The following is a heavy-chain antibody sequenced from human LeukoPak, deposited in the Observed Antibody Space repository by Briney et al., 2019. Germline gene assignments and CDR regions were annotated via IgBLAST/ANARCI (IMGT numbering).Heavy chain of an antibody. J-gene: IGHJ4*02. V-gene: IGHV4-59*01. CDR3: ARAGGYCSSTSCSHYFDY. CDR2: IYYSGST. D-gene: IGHD2-2*01. Sequence: PSETLSLTCTVSGGSISSYYWSWIRQPPGKGLEWIGYIYYSGSTNYNPSLKSRVTISVDTSKNQFSLKLSSVTAAGTAVYYCARAGGYCSSTSCSHYFDYWGQGTLVTVSS. CDR1: GGSISSYY.